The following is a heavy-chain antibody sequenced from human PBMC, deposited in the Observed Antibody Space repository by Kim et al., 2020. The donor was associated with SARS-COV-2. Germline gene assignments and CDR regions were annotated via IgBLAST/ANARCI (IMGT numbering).Heavy chain of an antibody. D-gene: IGHD1-7*01. CDR3: ARDGRGNYHFDS. Sequence: YHAASVKGRFTISRDNPKNSLYLEMNNLRAEDTAVYYCARDGRGNYHFDSGGQGTLVTVSS. J-gene: IGHJ4*02. V-gene: IGHV3-11*01.